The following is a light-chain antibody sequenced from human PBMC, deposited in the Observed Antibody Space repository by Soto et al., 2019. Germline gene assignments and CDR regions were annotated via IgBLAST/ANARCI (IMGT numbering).Light chain of an antibody. CDR2: DVS. J-gene: IGLJ1*01. CDR3: CSYAGTYV. CDR1: SSDIGGYNY. Sequence: QSALTQPHSVSGSPGQSVTISCTGTSSDIGGYNYVSWYQHHPGKAPKLMIFDVSKRPSGVPDRFSGSKSGNTASLTIFGLQADDEADYYCCSYAGTYVFGTGTKVTVL. V-gene: IGLV2-11*01.